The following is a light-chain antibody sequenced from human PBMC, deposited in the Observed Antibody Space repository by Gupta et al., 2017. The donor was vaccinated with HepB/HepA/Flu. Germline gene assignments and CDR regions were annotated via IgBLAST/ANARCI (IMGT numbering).Light chain of an antibody. Sequence: IVLXXSPESXHVSLGXSATIHCKSSQSILYSPSNKNFLTWYQQKPGQPPKVLLYWASTRESGVPDRFSGSGSGTDFSLTINNLQAEDVAVYYCQQFYDTPRTFGQGTKVEIK. J-gene: IGKJ1*01. CDR3: QQFYDTPRT. V-gene: IGKV4-1*01. CDR2: WAS. CDR1: QSILYSPSNKNF.